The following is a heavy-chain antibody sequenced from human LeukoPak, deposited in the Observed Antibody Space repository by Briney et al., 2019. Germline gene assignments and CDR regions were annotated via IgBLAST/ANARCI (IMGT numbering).Heavy chain of an antibody. V-gene: IGHV3-48*03. CDR3: ARAALIVGAKNNAFDI. CDR2: ISSSGSTI. J-gene: IGHJ3*02. Sequence: AGGSLRLSCAASGFTFSSYEMNWVRQAPGKGLEWVSYISSSGSTIYYADSAKGRFTISRDNAKNSLYLQMNSLRAEDTAVYYCARAALIVGAKNNAFDIWGQGTMVTVSS. CDR1: GFTFSSYE. D-gene: IGHD1-26*01.